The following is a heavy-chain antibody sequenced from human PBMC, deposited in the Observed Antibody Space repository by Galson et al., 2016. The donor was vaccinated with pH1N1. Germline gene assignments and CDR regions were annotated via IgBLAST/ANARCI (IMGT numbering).Heavy chain of an antibody. CDR3: ARRTGRTSDI. Sequence: SVKVSCKASGYSFILYDIHWVRQAPGQRLEWMGWSNTGNGNTRYSQNLQDRITLSRDTSANTAYMELSSLRSEDTAMYYCARRTGRTSDIWGQGTMVIVSS. CDR1: GYSFILYD. CDR2: SNTGNGNT. D-gene: IGHD3-10*01. J-gene: IGHJ3*02. V-gene: IGHV1-3*04.